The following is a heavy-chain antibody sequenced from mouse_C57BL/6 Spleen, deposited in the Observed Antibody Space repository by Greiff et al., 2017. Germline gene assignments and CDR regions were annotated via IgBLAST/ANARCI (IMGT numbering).Heavy chain of an antibody. CDR2: IDPENGDT. CDR3: TTRTGTYAMDY. V-gene: IGHV14-4*01. J-gene: IGHJ4*01. CDR1: GFNIKDDY. D-gene: IGHD4-1*01. Sequence: VQLKESGAELVRPGASVKLSCTASGFNIKDDYMHWVKQRPEQGLEWIGWIDPENGDTEYASKFQGKATITADTSSNTAYLQLSSLTSEDTAVXYCTTRTGTYAMDYWGQGTSVTVSS.